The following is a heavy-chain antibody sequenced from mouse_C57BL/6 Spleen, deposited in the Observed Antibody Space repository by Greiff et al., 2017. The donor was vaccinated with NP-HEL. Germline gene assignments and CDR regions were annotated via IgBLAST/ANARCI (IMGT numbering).Heavy chain of an antibody. Sequence: QVTLKESGPGILQSSQTLSLTCSFSGFSLSTSGMGVSWIRQPSGKGLEWLAHIYWDDDKRYNPSLKSRLTISKDTSRNQVFLKITSVDTADTATYYCARLSSYVDWYFDVWGTGTTVTVSS. CDR1: GFSLSTSGMG. CDR2: IYWDDDK. CDR3: ARLSSYVDWYFDV. J-gene: IGHJ1*03. D-gene: IGHD1-1*01. V-gene: IGHV8-12*01.